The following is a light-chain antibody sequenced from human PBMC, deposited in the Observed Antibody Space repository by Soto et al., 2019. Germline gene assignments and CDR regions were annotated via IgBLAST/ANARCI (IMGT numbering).Light chain of an antibody. J-gene: IGKJ1*01. CDR2: FAS. Sequence: SQSPATLSVSTGQRAALSCRASQSVSTNLAWYQQKPGQPPRLLIYFASTRATAVPARFTAGGSGTEFTLTISSLQSEDLAVYYCQQYDKWPRTFGQGTKVDIK. CDR3: QQYDKWPRT. V-gene: IGKV3-15*01. CDR1: QSVSTN.